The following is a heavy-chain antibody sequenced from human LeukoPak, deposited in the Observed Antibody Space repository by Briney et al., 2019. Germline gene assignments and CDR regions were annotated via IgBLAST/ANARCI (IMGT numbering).Heavy chain of an antibody. Sequence: GGSLRLSCAASGFIFSSYAMSWVRQAPGKGLEWVSTISDSSGSTYYANSVKGRFTISRDNSKNTLYLQMNSLRAEDTAVYYCARVVPPTDYGSGSYFWDPYYFDYWGQGTLVTVSS. CDR1: GFIFSSYA. CDR3: ARVVPPTDYGSGSYFWDPYYFDY. D-gene: IGHD3-10*01. J-gene: IGHJ4*02. V-gene: IGHV3-23*01. CDR2: ISDSSGST.